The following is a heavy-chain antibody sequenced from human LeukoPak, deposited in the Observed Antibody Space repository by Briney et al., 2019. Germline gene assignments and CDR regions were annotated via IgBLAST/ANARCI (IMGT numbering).Heavy chain of an antibody. CDR3: AREGPASGIVVVTAPLDY. Sequence: ASVKVSCKVSGYTLTELSMHWVRQAPGKGLERMGGFDPEDGETIYAQKFQGRVTITADKSTSTAYMELSSLRSEDTAVYYCAREGPASGIVVVTAPLDYWGQGTLVTVSS. CDR1: GYTLTELS. D-gene: IGHD2-21*02. J-gene: IGHJ4*02. V-gene: IGHV1-24*01. CDR2: FDPEDGET.